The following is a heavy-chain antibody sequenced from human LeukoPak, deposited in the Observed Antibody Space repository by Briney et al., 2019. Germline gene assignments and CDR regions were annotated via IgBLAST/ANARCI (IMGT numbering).Heavy chain of an antibody. CDR1: GFTFSSYW. CDR3: AKDIYYYDSSGSKHAFDI. J-gene: IGHJ3*02. D-gene: IGHD3-22*01. Sequence: PGGSLRLSCAASGFTFSSYWMHWVRQAPGKGLVWVSRINSDGSSTSYADSVKGRFTISRDNAKNSLYLQMNSLRAEDTALYYCAKDIYYYDSSGSKHAFDIWGQGAMVTVSS. CDR2: INSDGSST. V-gene: IGHV3-74*01.